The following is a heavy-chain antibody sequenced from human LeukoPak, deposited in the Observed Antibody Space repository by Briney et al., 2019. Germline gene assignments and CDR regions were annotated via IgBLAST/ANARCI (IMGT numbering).Heavy chain of an antibody. CDR1: GSSFSNYN. Sequence: GGSLRLSCAATGSSFSNYNMNWVRQAPGEGLEWVSSIRIRIKYIYYADTVKGRVTISRDKAKNTLYLEMYRLRADDTALYNSAKEIRVPWFGELLPADMDVWTQGTTVTVSS. CDR3: AKEIRVPWFGELLPADMDV. V-gene: IGHV3-21*01. CDR2: IRIRIKYI. D-gene: IGHD3-10*01. J-gene: IGHJ6*01.